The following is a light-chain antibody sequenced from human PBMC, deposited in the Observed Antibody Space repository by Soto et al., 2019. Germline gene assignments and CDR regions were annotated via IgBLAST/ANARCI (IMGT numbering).Light chain of an antibody. Sequence: QAVVTQEPSLTVSPGGTVTLTCGSSTGVVASGHYPFWFQQKPGQAPRTLIYDTSNRHSWTPARFSGSLLGGKAALSLSGAQPEDEAEYYCLLSYSGARVFGGGTKLTVL. CDR3: LLSYSGARV. CDR2: DTS. V-gene: IGLV7-46*01. J-gene: IGLJ2*01. CDR1: TGVVASGHY.